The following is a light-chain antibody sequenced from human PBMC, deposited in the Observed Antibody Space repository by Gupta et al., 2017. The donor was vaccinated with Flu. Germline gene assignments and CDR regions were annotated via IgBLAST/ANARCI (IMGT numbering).Light chain of an antibody. CDR2: ENN. CDR3: GAWYSTFNVSV. CDR1: SSSMADNY. J-gene: IGLJ3*02. V-gene: IGLV1-51*02. Sequence: VISSGSGSSSSMADNYVYWYQQRPGTAPKLLFYENNTRPSGVPDRFSGAKSDTSATLGIXGXQTGAEXEYHSGAWYSTFNVSVFGGGTKVTVL.